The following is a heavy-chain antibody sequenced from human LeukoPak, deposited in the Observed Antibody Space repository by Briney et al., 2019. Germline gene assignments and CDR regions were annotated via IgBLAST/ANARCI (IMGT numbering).Heavy chain of an antibody. Sequence: ASVKVSCKASGYNFTGYYMHWVRQAPGQTLEWMGWLNPNIGATKYAPKFQGRVTMTRDTSISTYFMELNSLRSDDTAVYYCAGDPGSGYEEHFDYWGQGTLVTVSS. CDR3: AGDPGSGYEEHFDY. J-gene: IGHJ4*02. CDR2: LNPNIGAT. CDR1: GYNFTGYY. D-gene: IGHD5-12*01. V-gene: IGHV1-2*02.